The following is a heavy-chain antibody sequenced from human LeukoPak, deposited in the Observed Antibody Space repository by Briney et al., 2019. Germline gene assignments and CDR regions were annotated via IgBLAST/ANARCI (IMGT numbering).Heavy chain of an antibody. J-gene: IGHJ4*02. CDR3: ARDDCSTTPCYAY. Sequence: SGGSLRLSCTTSGFTFTNYGINWVRQAPGKGLEWVAAIWYDGSKPSYTDSVKGRFTVSRDISKNTVYLQMNGLKAEDTAVYYCARDDCSTTPCYAYWGQGTLVTVSS. CDR1: GFTFTNYG. CDR2: IWYDGSKP. D-gene: IGHD2-2*01. V-gene: IGHV3-33*01.